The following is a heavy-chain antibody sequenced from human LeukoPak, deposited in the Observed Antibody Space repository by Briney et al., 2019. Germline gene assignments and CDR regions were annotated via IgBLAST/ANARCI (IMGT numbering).Heavy chain of an antibody. V-gene: IGHV1-18*01. D-gene: IGHD4/OR15-4a*01. CDR3: ASGAQTSSAYYYYYYYMDV. Sequence: ASVKSSCKASGYTFTSSVISWVRQAPGHGLVWMGWISAYNGNTNYAQKIQGRVTMTTDTSTSTAYMELRSLRSDDTAVYYCASGAQTSSAYYYYYYYMDVWGKGTTVTVSS. CDR1: GYTFTSSV. CDR2: ISAYNGNT. J-gene: IGHJ6*03.